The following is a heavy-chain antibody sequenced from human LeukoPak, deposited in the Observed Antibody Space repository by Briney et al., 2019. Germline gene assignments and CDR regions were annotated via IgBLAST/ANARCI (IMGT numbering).Heavy chain of an antibody. CDR2: INSRSTTI. CDR1: GFTFSSYE. V-gene: IGHV3-48*01. Sequence: GGSLRLSCAASGFTFSSYEMNWVRQAPGKGLEWISYINSRSTTIYNADSVKGRFTISRDNAKNSLYLQMNSLRAEDTAVYHCARDRGQFDYWGQGTLVTVSS. J-gene: IGHJ4*02. CDR3: ARDRGQFDY.